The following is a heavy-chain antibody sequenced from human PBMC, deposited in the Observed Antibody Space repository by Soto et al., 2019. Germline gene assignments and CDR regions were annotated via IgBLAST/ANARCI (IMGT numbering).Heavy chain of an antibody. CDR1: GYTFTSYG. V-gene: IGHV1-18*01. J-gene: IGHJ4*02. CDR2: ISAYNGNT. Sequence: VQLVQSGAEVKKPGASVKVSCKASGYTFTSYGISWVRQAPGQGLEWMGWISAYNGNTNYAQKLQGRVTMTTDTSTSTAYMELRSLRSDDTAVYYCARLSDPRLNPTDLWFGELLSYYFDYWGQGTLVTVSS. D-gene: IGHD3-10*01. CDR3: ARLSDPRLNPTDLWFGELLSYYFDY.